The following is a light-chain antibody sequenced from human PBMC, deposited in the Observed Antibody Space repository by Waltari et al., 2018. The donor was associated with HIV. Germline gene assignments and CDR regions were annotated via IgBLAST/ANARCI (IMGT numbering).Light chain of an antibody. CDR3: LLYYGGPQV. J-gene: IGLJ3*02. CDR2: STT. V-gene: IGLV7-43*01. CDR1: TGAVTSDHY. Sequence: QTVVAQEPSLTVSPGGTVTLTCASSTGAVTSDHYASWIQQRPGQAPRALIHSTTNKLSWTPARFSASLLGGKAALTLSDVQPADEAEYYCLLYYGGPQVFGGGTKLTVL.